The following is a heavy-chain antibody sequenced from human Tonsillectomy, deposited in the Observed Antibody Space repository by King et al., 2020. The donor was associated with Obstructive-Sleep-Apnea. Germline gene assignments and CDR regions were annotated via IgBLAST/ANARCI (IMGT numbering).Heavy chain of an antibody. Sequence: VQLVESGGGLVQPGGSVRLSCAASGFTVSSNYMSWVRQAPGKGLEWVSVIYIGGGTYYADSVQGRFTISRDTSKNTLYLQMNSLRAEDTAVYYCARVVGAIIYWGQGMLVTVSS. CDR1: GFTVSSNY. CDR3: ARVVGAIIY. D-gene: IGHD1-26*01. J-gene: IGHJ4*02. CDR2: IYIGGGT. V-gene: IGHV3-66*01.